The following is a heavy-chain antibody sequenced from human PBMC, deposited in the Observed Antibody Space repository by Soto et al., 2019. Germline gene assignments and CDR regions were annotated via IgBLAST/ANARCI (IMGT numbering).Heavy chain of an antibody. V-gene: IGHV4-38-2*01. CDR3: ARAQVGEAVSGY. CDR1: GYSISSGYY. CDR2: IYHSGST. D-gene: IGHD1-26*01. J-gene: IGHJ4*02. Sequence: PSETLSLTCAVSGYSISSGYYWGWIRQPPGKGLEWIGSIYHSGSTYYNPCLKSRVTISVDTSKNQFSLKLSSVTAADTAVYYCARAQVGEAVSGYWGQGTLVTVSS.